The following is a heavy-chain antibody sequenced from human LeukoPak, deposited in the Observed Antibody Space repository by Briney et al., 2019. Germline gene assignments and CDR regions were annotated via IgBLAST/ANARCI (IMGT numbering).Heavy chain of an antibody. CDR2: FDPEDGET. V-gene: IGHV1-24*01. J-gene: IGHJ6*02. CDR3: ASSSSGWYQDVMDV. CDR1: GYTLTELS. D-gene: IGHD6-19*01. Sequence: ASVKVSCKVSGYTLTELSMHWVRQAPGKGLEWMGGFDPEDGETIYAQKFQGRVTMTRDTSTSTVYMELSSLRSEDTAVYYCASSSSGWYQDVMDVWGQGTTVTVSS.